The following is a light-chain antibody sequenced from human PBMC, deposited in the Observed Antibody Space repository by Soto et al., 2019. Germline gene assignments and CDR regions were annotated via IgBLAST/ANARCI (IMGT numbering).Light chain of an antibody. CDR1: QRISTW. CDR2: KVS. CDR3: QQYDTYSPAFT. V-gene: IGKV1-5*03. J-gene: IGKJ3*01. Sequence: DIQMTQSPSTLSASVGARVTITCRASQRISTWLAWYQQKPGKAPKLLNYKVSNLNIGVPSRFSGSGSGTDFTLTISNLQPDDFATYYCQQYDTYSPAFTFGPGTKVDRK.